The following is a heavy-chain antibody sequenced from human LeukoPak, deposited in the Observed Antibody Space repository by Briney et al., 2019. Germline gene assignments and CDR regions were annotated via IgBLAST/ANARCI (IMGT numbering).Heavy chain of an antibody. Sequence: GGSLRLSCAASGFTFSSYAMSWVRQAPGKGPEWVSGISGSGGSKYYADSVKGRFTISRDNSKNTLYLQMNSLRAEDTAVYYCAKDSSSWYGYNCFDPWGQGTLVTVSS. CDR3: AKDSSSWYGYNCFDP. V-gene: IGHV3-23*01. CDR2: ISGSGGSK. D-gene: IGHD6-13*01. CDR1: GFTFSSYA. J-gene: IGHJ5*02.